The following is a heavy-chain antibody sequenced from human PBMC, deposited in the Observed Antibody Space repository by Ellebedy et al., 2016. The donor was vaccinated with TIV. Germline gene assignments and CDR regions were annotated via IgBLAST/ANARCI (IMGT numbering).Heavy chain of an antibody. CDR3: ARGSGSYRN. Sequence: AASVKVSCKASGYTFNTEDINWVRQATGQGLEWMGWMTPQDGKTGYARKFQGRLTLTRDTSITTAYLELSSLTSEDTAVYFCARGSGSYRNWGQGTLVTVSS. J-gene: IGHJ4*02. CDR1: GYTFNTED. D-gene: IGHD3-10*01. CDR2: MTPQDGKT. V-gene: IGHV1-8*01.